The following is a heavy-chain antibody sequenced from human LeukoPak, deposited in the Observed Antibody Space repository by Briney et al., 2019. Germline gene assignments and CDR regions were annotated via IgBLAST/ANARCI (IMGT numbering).Heavy chain of an antibody. D-gene: IGHD3-10*01. J-gene: IGHJ3*02. Sequence: GGSLRLSCAASGFTFDDYAMHWVRQAPGKGLEWVSGISWNSGSIGYADSVKGRFTISRDNAKNSLYLQMNSLRAEDTALYYCAKDNYDGSGNAFDIWGQGTMVTVSS. CDR3: AKDNYDGSGNAFDI. V-gene: IGHV3-9*01. CDR1: GFTFDDYA. CDR2: ISWNSGSI.